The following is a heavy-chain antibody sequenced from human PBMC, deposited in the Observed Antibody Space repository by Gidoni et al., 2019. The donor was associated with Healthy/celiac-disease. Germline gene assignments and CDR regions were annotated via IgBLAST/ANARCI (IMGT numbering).Heavy chain of an antibody. Sequence: QVQLQQWGAGLLKPSETLSLTCAVYGGSFSGYYWSWIRQPPGKGLEWIGEINHSGSTNYNPSLKSRVTISVDTSKNQFSLKLSAVTAADTAVYYCAGGVMVRGVIITRYYYYGMDVCGQGTTVTVSS. CDR2: INHSGST. CDR3: AGGVMVRGVIITRYYYYGMDV. V-gene: IGHV4-34*01. J-gene: IGHJ6*02. D-gene: IGHD3-10*01. CDR1: GGSFSGYY.